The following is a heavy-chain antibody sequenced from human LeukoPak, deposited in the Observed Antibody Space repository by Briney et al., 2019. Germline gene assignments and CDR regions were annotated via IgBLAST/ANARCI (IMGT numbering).Heavy chain of an antibody. CDR1: GFTFSSYG. J-gene: IGHJ3*02. Sequence: GGSLRLSCAASGFTFSSYGMHWVRQAPGKGLEWVAFIRYDGSNKYYADSVKGRFTISRDNAKNTLYLQMNSLRAEDTAVYYCARARSSSWYRVGLLAFDIWGQGTMVTVSS. CDR2: IRYDGSNK. CDR3: ARARSSSWYRVGLLAFDI. V-gene: IGHV3-30*02. D-gene: IGHD6-13*01.